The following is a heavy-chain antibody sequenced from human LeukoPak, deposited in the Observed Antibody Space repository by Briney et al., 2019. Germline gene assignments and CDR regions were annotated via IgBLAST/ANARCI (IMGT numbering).Heavy chain of an antibody. CDR1: GYTFTGYY. CDR2: INPNSGGT. D-gene: IGHD3-9*01. V-gene: IGHV1-2*02. Sequence: ASVKVSCKASGYTFTGYYMHWVRQAPGQGLEWMGWINPNSGGTNYAQKFQGRVTMTRDTSISTAYMELSRLRSDDTAVYYCARTYDILTGYPSGDFWGQGTLVTVSS. CDR3: ARTYDILTGYPSGDF. J-gene: IGHJ4*02.